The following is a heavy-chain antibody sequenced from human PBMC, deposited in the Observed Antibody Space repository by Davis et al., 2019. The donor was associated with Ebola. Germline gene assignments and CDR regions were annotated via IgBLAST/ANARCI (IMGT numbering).Heavy chain of an antibody. CDR1: GYTFTSYG. J-gene: IGHJ6*02. V-gene: IGHV1-8*02. Sequence: ASVKVSCKASGYTFTSYGISWVRQATGQGLEWMGWMNPNSGNTGYAQKFQGRVTMTRNTSISTAYMELSSLRSEDTAVYYCARVRSYGGDLGYYYGMDVWGQGTTVTVSS. CDR2: MNPNSGNT. CDR3: ARVRSYGGDLGYYYGMDV. D-gene: IGHD5-18*01.